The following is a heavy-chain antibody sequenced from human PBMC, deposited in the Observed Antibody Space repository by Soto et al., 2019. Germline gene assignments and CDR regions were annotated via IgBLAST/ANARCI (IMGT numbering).Heavy chain of an antibody. CDR1: GGSISSYY. CDR2: IYTSGST. D-gene: IGHD5-18*01. Sequence: QVQLQESGPGLVKPSETLSLTCTVSGGSISSYYWSWIRQPAGKGLEWIGRIYTSGSTNYNPSLKSRVTMSVDTSKNQFSLKLSSVTAADTAVYYCAGEVQLWLNGTYYYYGMDVWGQGTTVTVSS. V-gene: IGHV4-4*07. CDR3: AGEVQLWLNGTYYYYGMDV. J-gene: IGHJ6*02.